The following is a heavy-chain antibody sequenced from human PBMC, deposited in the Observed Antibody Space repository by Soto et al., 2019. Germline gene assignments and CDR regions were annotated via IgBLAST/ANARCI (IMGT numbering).Heavy chain of an antibody. Sequence: EVQLVESGGGLVQPGGSLRLSCLASEFTFNTYWMNWVRQAPGRGLEWVANIKDDGSEKNYVDSVKGRFTISRYNAKNSLYLQMNSRRGEETVVYFCARDWGTPGRGSAVGYYYHYGMDVWGQGTTVTVSS. CDR1: EFTFNTYW. D-gene: IGHD6-19*01. CDR3: ARDWGTPGRGSAVGYYYHYGMDV. V-gene: IGHV3-7*05. J-gene: IGHJ6*02. CDR2: IKDDGSEK.